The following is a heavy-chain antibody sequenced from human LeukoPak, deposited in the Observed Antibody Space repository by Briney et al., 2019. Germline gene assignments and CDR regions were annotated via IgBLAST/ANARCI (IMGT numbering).Heavy chain of an antibody. CDR1: GGTISTYY. J-gene: IGHJ5*01. D-gene: IGHD3-22*01. CDR2: ISYSGGT. Sequence: PSETLSLTCTVSGGTISTYYWSWIRQPPGKRLEWIGHISYSGGTNYNPSLKSRVTISVDTSKNQFSLKLTSVTAADTALYYCARADDRSGYFGGRFDSWGQGTLVTVSS. CDR3: ARADDRSGYFGGRFDS. V-gene: IGHV4-59*01.